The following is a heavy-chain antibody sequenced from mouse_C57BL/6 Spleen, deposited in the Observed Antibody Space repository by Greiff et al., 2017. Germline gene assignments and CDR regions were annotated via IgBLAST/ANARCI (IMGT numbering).Heavy chain of an antibody. D-gene: IGHD2-5*01. J-gene: IGHJ2*01. CDR1: GYTFTDYY. V-gene: IGHV1-26*01. CDR2: INPNNGGT. Sequence: EVQLQQSGPELVKPGASVKISCKASGYTFTDYYMNWVKQSLGKSLEWIGAINPNNGGTIYTQKFKGKATLTVDKSSSTAYMELRSLTSADSAVYYCAYSNYYSDYWGQGTTLTVAS. CDR3: AYSNYYSDY.